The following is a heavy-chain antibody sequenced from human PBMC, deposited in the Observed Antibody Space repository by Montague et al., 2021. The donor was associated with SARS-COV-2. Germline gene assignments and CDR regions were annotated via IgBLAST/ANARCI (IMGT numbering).Heavy chain of an antibody. CDR2: ISSSGSTI. Sequence: SLRLSCAASGFTFSSYEMNWVRQAQGKGLEWVSYISSSGSTIYYADSVKGRFTISRDNAKNSLYLQMNSLRAEDTAVYYCARGGSYYDFWSGYYNYYYGMDVWGQGTTVTVSS. V-gene: IGHV3-48*03. J-gene: IGHJ6*02. D-gene: IGHD3-3*01. CDR3: ARGGSYYDFWSGYYNYYYGMDV. CDR1: GFTFSSYE.